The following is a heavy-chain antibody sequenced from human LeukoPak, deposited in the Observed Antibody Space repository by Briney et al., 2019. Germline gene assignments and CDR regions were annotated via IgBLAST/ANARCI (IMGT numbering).Heavy chain of an antibody. V-gene: IGHV4-34*01. D-gene: IGHD2-2*02. CDR2: INHSGST. CDR1: GGSFSGYY. Sequence: SETLSLTCAVYGGSFSGYYWSWIRQPPGKGLEWIGEINHSGSTNYNPSLKSRVTISVDTSKNQFSLKLSSVTAADTAVYYCARGSIVVVPAAIRFRYYYYGMGVWGQGTTVTVSS. CDR3: ARGSIVVVPAAIRFRYYYYGMGV. J-gene: IGHJ6*02.